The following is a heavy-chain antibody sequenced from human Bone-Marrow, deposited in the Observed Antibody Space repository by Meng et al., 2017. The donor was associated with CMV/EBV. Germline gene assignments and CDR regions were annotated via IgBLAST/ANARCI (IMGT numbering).Heavy chain of an antibody. CDR3: VRGLID. D-gene: IGHD3-16*02. J-gene: IGHJ4*02. V-gene: IGHV3-11*01. CDR2: ISSNGTIK. CDR1: GFTFSNHY. Sequence: GESLKISCGASGFTFSNHYMSWVRQAPGNGLEWISYISSNGTIKYYSDSVKGRSTVSRGNTKSSLYLQMNSLRDDDTAMYYCVRGLIDWGQGTLVTVSS.